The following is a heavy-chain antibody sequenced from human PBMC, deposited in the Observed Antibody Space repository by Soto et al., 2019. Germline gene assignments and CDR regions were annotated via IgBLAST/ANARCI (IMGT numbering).Heavy chain of an antibody. CDR2: ISSSSIYI. CDR1: GFTFSSYS. CDR3: ARALDPFLIYYYDSSGYPDY. Sequence: PGGSLSLSCAASGFTFSSYSMNWVRQSPGKGLDWASSISSSSIYIYYADSVKGRFTISRDNAKNSLYLQMNSLRAEDTAVYYCARALDPFLIYYYDSSGYPDYWGQGTLVTVSS. D-gene: IGHD3-22*01. J-gene: IGHJ4*02. V-gene: IGHV3-21*01.